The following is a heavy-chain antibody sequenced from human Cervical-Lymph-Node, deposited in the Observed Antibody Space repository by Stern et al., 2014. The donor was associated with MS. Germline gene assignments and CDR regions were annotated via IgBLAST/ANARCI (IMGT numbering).Heavy chain of an antibody. V-gene: IGHV4-59*01. J-gene: IGHJ4*02. D-gene: IGHD2-8*01. Sequence: VQLVESGPGLVKPSETLSLTCTVSGGSISGYYWSWIRQPPGKGLEWIGYIHYSGGTHYSSSFESRVTISVDTSRNQFSLKLRSVTAADTAVYYCARGETNVYLWLHWGQGNLVTVSS. CDR3: ARGETNVYLWLH. CDR1: GGSISGYY. CDR2: IHYSGGT.